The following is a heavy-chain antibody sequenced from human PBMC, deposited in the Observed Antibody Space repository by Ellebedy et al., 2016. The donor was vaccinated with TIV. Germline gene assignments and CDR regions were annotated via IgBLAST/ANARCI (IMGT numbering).Heavy chain of an antibody. CDR3: AREKSGHKWNDGFDS. Sequence: GESLKISCAASGFTFSDYSMNWVRQVPGKGLEWVSSISSSGNYRYHGDSVKGRFTISRDNAKNSLYLQMNSLRAEDTAVYYCAREKSGHKWNDGFDSWGQGTLVIVSS. J-gene: IGHJ4*02. CDR2: ISSSGNYR. V-gene: IGHV3-21*01. D-gene: IGHD1-1*01. CDR1: GFTFSDYS.